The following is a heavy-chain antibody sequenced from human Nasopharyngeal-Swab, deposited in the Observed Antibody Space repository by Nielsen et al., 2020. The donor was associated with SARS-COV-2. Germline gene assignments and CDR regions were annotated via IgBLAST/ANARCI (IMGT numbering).Heavy chain of an antibody. Sequence: SETLSLTCTVSGGSISSYYWSWIRQPPGKGLEWIGYIYYSGSTNYNPSLKSRVTISVDTSKNQFSLKLSSVTAADTAMYYCARHSSSSLSPSFDYYYGMDVWGQGTTVTVSS. D-gene: IGHD6-6*01. J-gene: IGHJ6*02. V-gene: IGHV4-59*08. CDR1: GGSISSYY. CDR2: IYYSGST. CDR3: ARHSSSSLSPSFDYYYGMDV.